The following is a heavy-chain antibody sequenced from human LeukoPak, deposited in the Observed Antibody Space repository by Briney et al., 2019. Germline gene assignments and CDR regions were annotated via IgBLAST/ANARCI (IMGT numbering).Heavy chain of an antibody. J-gene: IGHJ4*02. CDR3: ARDLVIYSGSFGY. CDR1: GFTFTSYG. D-gene: IGHD3-10*02. V-gene: IGHV1-18*04. CDR2: ISAYNGNT. Sequence: GASVKVSCTASGFTFTSYGISWVRQAPGQGLEWMGWISAYNGNTNYAQTLQGRVTMPTDTSTSTVYMELRSLRSDDTAVYYCARDLVIYSGSFGYWGQGTLVTVSS.